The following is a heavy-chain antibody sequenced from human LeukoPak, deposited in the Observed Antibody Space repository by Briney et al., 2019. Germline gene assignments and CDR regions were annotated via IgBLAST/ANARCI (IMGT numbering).Heavy chain of an antibody. J-gene: IGHJ4*02. CDR3: ARQAAFDRSEGQFDY. V-gene: IGHV4-59*11. D-gene: IGHD3-9*01. Sequence: SETLSLTCTVSGGSISNHYWSWIRQPPGKGLEWIGYIYNSVTTNYNPSLKSRVTISVDTSKNQFSLKLTSVTAADTAVYYCARQAAFDRSEGQFDYWGQGTQVTVSS. CDR2: IYNSVTT. CDR1: GGSISNHY.